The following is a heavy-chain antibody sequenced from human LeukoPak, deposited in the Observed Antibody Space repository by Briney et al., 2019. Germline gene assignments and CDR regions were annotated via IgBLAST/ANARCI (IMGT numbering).Heavy chain of an antibody. J-gene: IGHJ3*02. V-gene: IGHV6-1*01. CDR2: TYYKSKRHN. Sequence: SQTLSLTCAISGDRVSSNSAVCHWVRQSPSRGLEWLGRTYYKSKRHNPYAVSVKSRININPDTSKNQYSLQLSSVASEDTAVYYWARDGWLDAFDIWGQGTMVTVSS. D-gene: IGHD2-2*03. CDR3: ARDGWLDAFDI. CDR1: GDRVSSNSAV.